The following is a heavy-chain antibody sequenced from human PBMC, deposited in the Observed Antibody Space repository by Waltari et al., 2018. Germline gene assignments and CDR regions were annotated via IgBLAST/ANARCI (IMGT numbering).Heavy chain of an antibody. Sequence: QVQLQQWGAGLLKPSETLSLTCAVYGGSFSGYYWSWIRQPPGKGLEWIGEINHSGSTNYNPSLKSRVTISVDTSKNQFSLKLSSVTAADTAVYYCARGGYSYGYHDYWGQGTLVTVSS. CDR2: INHSGST. D-gene: IGHD5-18*01. CDR1: GGSFSGYY. CDR3: ARGGYSYGYHDY. V-gene: IGHV4-34*01. J-gene: IGHJ4*02.